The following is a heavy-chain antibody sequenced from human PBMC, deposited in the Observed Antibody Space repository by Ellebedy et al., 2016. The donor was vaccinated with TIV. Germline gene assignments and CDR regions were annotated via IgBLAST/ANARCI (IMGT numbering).Heavy chain of an antibody. V-gene: IGHV6-1*01. J-gene: IGHJ1*01. Sequence: SQTLSLTCAISGDSVASNSAAWNWIRQSPSRGLEWLGRTYYRSRWYNDYAVSVKSRISINPDTSENQFSLQLNSLTPEDTAVYYCARGDGYILEYFQHWGQGTLVTVSS. CDR3: ARGDGYILEYFQH. D-gene: IGHD5-24*01. CDR1: GDSVASNSAA. CDR2: TYYRSRWYN.